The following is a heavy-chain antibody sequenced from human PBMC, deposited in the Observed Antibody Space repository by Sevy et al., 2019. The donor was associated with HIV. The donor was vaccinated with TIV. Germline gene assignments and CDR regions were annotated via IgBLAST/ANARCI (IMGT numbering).Heavy chain of an antibody. J-gene: IGHJ4*02. Sequence: GGSLRLSCAASGFVFNTYSMNWVRQAPGTGLELLSYINRDGGAISYADSVKGRFTISRDNAKNSLHLQMNSLRAEDTAVYYCVRTVSGTFRYDDYWGQGTLVTVSS. CDR2: INRDGGAI. V-gene: IGHV3-48*01. CDR1: GFVFNTYS. CDR3: VRTVSGTFRYDDY. D-gene: IGHD3-16*02.